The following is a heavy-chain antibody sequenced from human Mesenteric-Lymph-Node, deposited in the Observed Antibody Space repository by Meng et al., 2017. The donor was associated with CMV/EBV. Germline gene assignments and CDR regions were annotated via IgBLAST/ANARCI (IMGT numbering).Heavy chain of an antibody. Sequence: GESLKISCAASGFTFGDYYMTWIRQAPGKGLECISYINTGGTTIYHADSVKGRFTISRDNAKTSLYLQMDSLRAEDTAVYYCGKGCFGARFVCYYGMDVWGQGTTVTVSS. V-gene: IGHV3-11*01. CDR3: GKGCFGARFVCYYGMDV. CDR1: GFTFGDYY. CDR2: INTGGTTI. D-gene: IGHD2-8*01. J-gene: IGHJ6*02.